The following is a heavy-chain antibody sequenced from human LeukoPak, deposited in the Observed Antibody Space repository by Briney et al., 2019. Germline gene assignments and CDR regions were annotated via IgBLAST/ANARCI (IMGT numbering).Heavy chain of an antibody. CDR3: ATAQDYRCYY. CDR1: GYTFTSYY. Sequence: GASVKVSCKASGYTFTSYYMHCVRHTPGAGRECMGVINPSSRSTSYAQKFQCRVPMTRHTSTSSVYRALSSLRSEDTAVYYSATAQDYRCYYCGQGAL. D-gene: IGHD4-11*01. J-gene: IGHJ4*02. V-gene: IGHV1-46*03. CDR2: INPSSRST.